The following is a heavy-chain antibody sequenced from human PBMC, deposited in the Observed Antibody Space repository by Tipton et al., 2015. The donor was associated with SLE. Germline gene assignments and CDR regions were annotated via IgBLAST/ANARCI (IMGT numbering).Heavy chain of an antibody. CDR1: GYTFTGYY. Sequence: QSGPEVKMPGASVKVSCKASGYTFTGYYIHWVRQAPGQGLEWMGWINPNSGDTNYAQKFQGRVTMTRDTSISTAYMELSTLTSDDTAVYYWAVRGFKLGIHFFGYWGQGTLVTVSS. CDR3: AVRGFKLGIHFFGY. J-gene: IGHJ4*02. V-gene: IGHV1-2*02. D-gene: IGHD7-27*01. CDR2: INPNSGDT.